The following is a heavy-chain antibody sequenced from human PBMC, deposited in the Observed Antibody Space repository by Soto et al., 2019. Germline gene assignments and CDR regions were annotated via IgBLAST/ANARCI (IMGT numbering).Heavy chain of an antibody. CDR2: ISYDGSNK. Sequence: PGGSLRLSCAASAFTFSSYAMHWVRQAPGKGLEWVAVISYDGSNKYYADSVKGRFTISRDNSKNTLYLQMNSLRAEDTAVYYCAREHRVAKLTFDPWGQGTLVTVSS. V-gene: IGHV3-30-3*01. J-gene: IGHJ5*02. D-gene: IGHD3-3*01. CDR1: AFTFSSYA. CDR3: AREHRVAKLTFDP.